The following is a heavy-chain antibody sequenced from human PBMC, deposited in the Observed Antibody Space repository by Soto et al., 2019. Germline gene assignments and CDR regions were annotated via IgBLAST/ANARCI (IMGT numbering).Heavy chain of an antibody. J-gene: IGHJ6*02. CDR3: ARIVCTGNNCRPYSYYGLDA. D-gene: IGHD2-8*02. V-gene: IGHV3-33*01. Sequence: GGSLRLSCAASGFTFNTYGMNWVRQAPGKGLEWVAVIWYDGGTKYYADSAKGRFTVSRDNSRKTLYLQMNSLRVEDTAVYYCARIVCTGNNCRPYSYYGLDAWGRGTTVTVFS. CDR1: GFTFNTYG. CDR2: IWYDGGTK.